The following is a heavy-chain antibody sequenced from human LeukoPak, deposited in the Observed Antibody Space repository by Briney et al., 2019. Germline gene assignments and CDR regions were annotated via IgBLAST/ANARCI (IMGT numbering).Heavy chain of an antibody. CDR2: LSGSGGST. D-gene: IGHD1-20*01. V-gene: IGHV3-23*01. CDR3: ARITGSRVGGFDY. Sequence: PGGSLRLSCAASGFTFSSYAMSWVRQAPGKGLEWVSGLSGSGGSTYCADSVKGRFTISRDNSKNTLYLQMNSLRPEDTAVYYCARITGSRVGGFDYWGQGTLVTASS. CDR1: GFTFSSYA. J-gene: IGHJ4*02.